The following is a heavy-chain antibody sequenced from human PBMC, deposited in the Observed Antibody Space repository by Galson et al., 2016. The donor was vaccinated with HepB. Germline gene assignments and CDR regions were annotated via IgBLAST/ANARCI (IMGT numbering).Heavy chain of an antibody. J-gene: IGHJ4*02. CDR1: GGSISSNIYL. V-gene: IGHV4-39*01. Sequence: SETLSLTCTVSGGSISSNIYLWAWVRQPPGKGPEWIGTIYYRGTTYYNPSLKSRLTMDVDTSKNQFSLKLSSVTAADTSVYYCARLVHGGTFFDSWGQGTLVTVSS. CDR3: ARLVHGGTFFDS. CDR2: IYYRGTT. D-gene: IGHD1-14*01.